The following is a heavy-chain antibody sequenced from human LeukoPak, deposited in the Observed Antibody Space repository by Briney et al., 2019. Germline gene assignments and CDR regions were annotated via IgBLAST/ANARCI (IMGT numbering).Heavy chain of an antibody. Sequence: GGSLRLSCAASGFSFNTYAMSWVRQAPGKGLEWVSAISGSGGSTYYADSVKGRFTISRDNSKNTLYLQMNSLRAEDTAVYYCAKDTTVTTRGVDYWGQGTLVTVSS. CDR1: GFSFNTYA. D-gene: IGHD4-17*01. CDR2: ISGSGGST. V-gene: IGHV3-23*01. CDR3: AKDTTVTTRGVDY. J-gene: IGHJ4*02.